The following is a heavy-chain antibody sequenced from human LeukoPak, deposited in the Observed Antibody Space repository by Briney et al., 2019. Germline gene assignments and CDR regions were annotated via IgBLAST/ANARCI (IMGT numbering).Heavy chain of an antibody. CDR1: GFTFSSYA. J-gene: IGHJ6*03. D-gene: IGHD6-6*01. Sequence: PGGSLRLSCAASGFTFSSYAVSWVRQAPGKGLEWVSAISGSGGSTYYADSVKGRFTISRDNSKNTLYLQMNSLRAEDTAVYYCAKLGSSSVSLYYCYYMDVWGKGTTVTVSS. CDR2: ISGSGGST. CDR3: AKLGSSSVSLYYCYYMDV. V-gene: IGHV3-23*01.